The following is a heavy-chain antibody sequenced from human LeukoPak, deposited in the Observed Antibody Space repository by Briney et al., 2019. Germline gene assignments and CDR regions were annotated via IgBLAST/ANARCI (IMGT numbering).Heavy chain of an antibody. CDR2: IYYSGST. J-gene: IGHJ4*02. V-gene: IGHV4-59*12. CDR3: ARHSSWGRFDY. Sequence: SETLSLTCTVSGGSISSYYWSWIRQPPGKGLEWIGYIYYSGSTNYNPSLKSRVTISVDTSKNQFPLKLSSVTAADTAVYYCARHSSWGRFDYWGQGTLVTVSS. D-gene: IGHD3-16*01. CDR1: GGSISSYY.